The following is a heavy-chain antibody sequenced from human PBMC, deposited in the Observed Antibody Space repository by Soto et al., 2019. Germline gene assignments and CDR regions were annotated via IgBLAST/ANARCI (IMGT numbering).Heavy chain of an antibody. Sequence: GGSLRLSCAASGFTFSSYGMHWVRQAPGKGLEWVAVIWYDGSNKYYADSVKGRFTISSDNSKNTLYLQMNRLRAEATAVYYCARDGGSGFSFDYWGQGTLVTV. V-gene: IGHV3-33*01. CDR3: ARDGGSGFSFDY. CDR2: IWYDGSNK. J-gene: IGHJ4*02. CDR1: GFTFSSYG. D-gene: IGHD5-12*01.